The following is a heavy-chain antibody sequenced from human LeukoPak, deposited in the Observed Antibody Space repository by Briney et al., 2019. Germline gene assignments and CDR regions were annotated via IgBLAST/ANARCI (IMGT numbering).Heavy chain of an antibody. D-gene: IGHD5/OR15-5a*01. CDR2: INSDGSST. V-gene: IGHV3-74*01. CDR3: AGLPVLSTTPDY. CDR1: GFIFSNYW. Sequence: GGSLRLSCAASGFIFSNYWMYWVRHAPGKGLVWVSRINSDGSSTRYADSVKGRFTISRDNAKNTLYLQMNSLRAEDTAVYFCAGLPVLSTTPDYWGQGTLVTVSS. J-gene: IGHJ4*02.